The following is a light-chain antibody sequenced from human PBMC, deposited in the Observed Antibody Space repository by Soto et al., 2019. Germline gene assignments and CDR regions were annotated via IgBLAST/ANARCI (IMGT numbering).Light chain of an antibody. CDR1: QSVSSN. J-gene: IGKJ1*01. V-gene: IGKV3-15*01. Sequence: EIVMTQSPATLSVSPGERASLSSRASQSVSSNLAWYQQKPSQAPRLLIYGASTRATGIPARFSGSGSGTEFTLTISSLQSEDFAVYYCQQYNNWPRTFGEGTKV. CDR2: GAS. CDR3: QQYNNWPRT.